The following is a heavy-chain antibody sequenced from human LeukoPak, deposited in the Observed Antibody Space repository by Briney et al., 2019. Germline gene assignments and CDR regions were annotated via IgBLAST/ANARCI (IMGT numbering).Heavy chain of an antibody. CDR3: ARDGGIVVATNGVPADY. J-gene: IGHJ4*02. CDR1: GFTFSSYS. Sequence: GGSLSLSCAASGFTFSSYSMKWVRQAPRRGGEWVSSISSSSRYIYYADSVKGRFTISRDNAKKSLYLQMNSLRAEDTAVYYCARDGGIVVATNGVPADYWGQGTLVTVSS. V-gene: IGHV3-21*03. CDR2: ISSSSRYI. D-gene: IGHD1-26*01.